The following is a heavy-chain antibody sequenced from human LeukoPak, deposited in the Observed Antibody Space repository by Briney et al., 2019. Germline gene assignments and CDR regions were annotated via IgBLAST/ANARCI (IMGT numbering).Heavy chain of an antibody. J-gene: IGHJ4*02. V-gene: IGHV4-34*01. Sequence: PSETLSLTCAVYGGSFSGYYWSWIRQPPGKGLEWIGEINHSGSTNYNPSLKSRVTISVDPSKNQFSLQLNSVTPEDTAVYYCARDTSYLSSEDYFDYWGQGTLVTVSS. CDR2: INHSGST. D-gene: IGHD3-9*01. CDR1: GGSFSGYY. CDR3: ARDTSYLSSEDYFDY.